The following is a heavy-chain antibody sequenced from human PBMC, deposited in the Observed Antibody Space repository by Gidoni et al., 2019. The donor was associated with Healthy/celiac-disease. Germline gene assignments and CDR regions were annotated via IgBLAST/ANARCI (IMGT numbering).Heavy chain of an antibody. CDR3: ARDGTTVTTYPYYYYGMDV. J-gene: IGHJ6*02. CDR1: GGTFSRYA. V-gene: IGHV1-69*04. CDR2: IIPIFGIA. Sequence: QVQLVQSGAEVKKPGSSVKVSCKASGGTFSRYAISWVRQAPGQGLEWMGRIIPIFGIANYAQKFQGRVTITADKSTSTAYMELSSLRSEDTAVYYCARDGTTVTTYPYYYYGMDVWGQGTTVTVSS. D-gene: IGHD4-4*01.